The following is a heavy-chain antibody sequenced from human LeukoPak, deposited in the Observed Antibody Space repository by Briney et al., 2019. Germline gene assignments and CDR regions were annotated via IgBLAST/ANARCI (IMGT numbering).Heavy chain of an antibody. CDR2: IFPSGGGI. J-gene: IGHJ4*02. Sequence: GGSLRLSCVASGFTFSTFAMIWVRQPPGKGLEWVSSIFPSGGGIHYADSVRGRFTISRDNAKNSLYLQMNSLRAEDTAVYYCARDFVMGCTNGVCYTEGFDYWGQGTLVTVSS. CDR3: ARDFVMGCTNGVCYTEGFDY. CDR1: GFTFSTFA. D-gene: IGHD2-8*01. V-gene: IGHV3-21*01.